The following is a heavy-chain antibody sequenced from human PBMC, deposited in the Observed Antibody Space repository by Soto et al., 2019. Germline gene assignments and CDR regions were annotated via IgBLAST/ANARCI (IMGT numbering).Heavy chain of an antibody. CDR3: ARVVGCSSTSCYVFDY. V-gene: IGHV4-39*01. CDR1: GGSISSSSYY. Sequence: PSETLSLTCTVSGGSISSSSYYWGWIRQPPGKRLEWIGSIYYSGSTYYNPSLKSRVTISVDTSKNQFSLKLSSVTAADTAVYYCARVVGCSSTSCYVFDYWGQGTLVTVSS. J-gene: IGHJ4*02. CDR2: IYYSGST. D-gene: IGHD2-2*01.